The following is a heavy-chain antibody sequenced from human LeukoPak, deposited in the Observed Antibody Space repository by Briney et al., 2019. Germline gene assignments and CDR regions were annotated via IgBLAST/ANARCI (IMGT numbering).Heavy chain of an antibody. CDR3: ARGPHGRIYDILTGFDY. Sequence: ASVKVSCKASGYTFTGHSTYWVRQAPGQGLEWMGWIKPNSGGTNYAQKFQGRVTMTRDTSISTAYMELSRLRSDDTAVYYCARGPHGRIYDILTGFDYWGQGTLVTVSS. CDR1: GYTFTGHS. V-gene: IGHV1-2*02. D-gene: IGHD3-9*01. CDR2: IKPNSGGT. J-gene: IGHJ4*02.